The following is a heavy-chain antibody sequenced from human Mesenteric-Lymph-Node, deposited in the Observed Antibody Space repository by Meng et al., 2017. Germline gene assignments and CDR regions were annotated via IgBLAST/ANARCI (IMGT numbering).Heavy chain of an antibody. J-gene: IGHJ4*02. V-gene: IGHV3-30*01. CDR2: ISYDGSNK. CDR3: AALTYCSTANCHHGDFDH. CDR1: GFTFSSYA. D-gene: IGHD2-2*01. Sequence: GESLKISCAASGFTFSSYAMHWVRQAPGKGLEWVAVISYDGSNKYYADSVKGRFTISRDNSKNTLYLQMNSLRPEDTAVYYCAALTYCSTANCHHGDFDHWGQGTLVTVSS.